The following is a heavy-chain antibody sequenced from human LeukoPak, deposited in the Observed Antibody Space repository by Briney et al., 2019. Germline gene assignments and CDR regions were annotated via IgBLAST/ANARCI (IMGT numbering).Heavy chain of an antibody. V-gene: IGHV3-9*01. CDR2: ISWNSGSI. Sequence: GRSLRLSCAASGFTFSSYAMHWVRQAPGKGLEWVSGISWNSGSIGYADSVKGRFTISRDNAKNSLYLQMNSLRAEDTALYYCAKALTAVVVPAATDYWGQGTLVTVSS. J-gene: IGHJ4*02. D-gene: IGHD2-2*01. CDR3: AKALTAVVVPAATDY. CDR1: GFTFSSYA.